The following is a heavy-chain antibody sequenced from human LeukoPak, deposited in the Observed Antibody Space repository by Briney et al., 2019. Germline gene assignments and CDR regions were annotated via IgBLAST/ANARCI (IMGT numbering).Heavy chain of an antibody. Sequence: SETLSLTCAVSGAAISDYYWTWIRQPPGKGLEWVGYIYYSGSTKYSPSLKSRVSISVDTSRNQSSLKVNSVTAADTAVYYCARDSLGYGMDVWGQGTTVTVSS. J-gene: IGHJ6*02. D-gene: IGHD1-26*01. CDR3: ARDSLGYGMDV. CDR1: GAAISDYY. V-gene: IGHV4-59*01. CDR2: IYYSGST.